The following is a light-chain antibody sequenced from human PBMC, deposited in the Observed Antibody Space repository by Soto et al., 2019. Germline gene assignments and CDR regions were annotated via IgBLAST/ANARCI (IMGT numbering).Light chain of an antibody. V-gene: IGLV2-14*01. CDR2: EVS. Sequence: QSALTQPASVSGSPGQSSTISCTGTSSDVGGYNYVSWYQQHPGKAPKLMMYEVSNRPSGVSNRFAGSKSGNTASLTISGLQAEDEADYYCSSYTSSSIWVFGGGTKLTVL. J-gene: IGLJ3*02. CDR3: SSYTSSSIWV. CDR1: SSDVGGYNY.